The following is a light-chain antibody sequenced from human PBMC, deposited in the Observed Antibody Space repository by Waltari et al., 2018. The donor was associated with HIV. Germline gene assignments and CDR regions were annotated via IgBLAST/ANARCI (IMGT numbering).Light chain of an antibody. Sequence: QSVLTQPPSVSGAPGQRVTISCTGSSSNIGAGYDVHWYQQLPGTAPKLLIYGNSNRASGVPDRFSGSKSCTSASLAITGLQAEDEADYYCQSYDSSLSDSRVFGGGTKLTVL. J-gene: IGLJ3*02. CDR2: GNS. CDR1: SSNIGAGYD. CDR3: QSYDSSLSDSRV. V-gene: IGLV1-40*01.